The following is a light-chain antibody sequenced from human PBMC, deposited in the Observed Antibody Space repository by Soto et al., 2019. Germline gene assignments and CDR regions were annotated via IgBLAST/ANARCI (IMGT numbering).Light chain of an antibody. Sequence: IQMTQSPSSLAASVGDRVTITCRASQSVSTYLNWYQQKPGKAPTLLISATSTLQSGVPSRFSGSGSGTEFTLTITSLQPEDFATYYCQQTYTTPRTFGQGTKVDIK. CDR3: QQTYTTPRT. J-gene: IGKJ1*01. V-gene: IGKV1-39*01. CDR2: ATS. CDR1: QSVSTY.